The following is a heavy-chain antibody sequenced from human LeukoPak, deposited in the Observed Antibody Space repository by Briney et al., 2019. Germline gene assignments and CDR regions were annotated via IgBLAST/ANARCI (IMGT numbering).Heavy chain of an antibody. V-gene: IGHV3-23*01. Sequence: PGGSLRLSCAASGFTFSSYAMSWVRQAPGKGLEWVSAISGSGGSTYYADSVKGRFTISRGNSKNTLYLQMNSLRAEDTAVYYCAKAGGSFIVVVVAAISFDYWGQGTLVTVSS. CDR2: ISGSGGST. J-gene: IGHJ4*02. D-gene: IGHD2-15*01. CDR3: AKAGGSFIVVVVAAISFDY. CDR1: GFTFSSYA.